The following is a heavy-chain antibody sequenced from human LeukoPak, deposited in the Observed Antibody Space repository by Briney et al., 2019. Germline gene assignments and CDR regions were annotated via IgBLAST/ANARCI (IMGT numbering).Heavy chain of an antibody. D-gene: IGHD4-17*01. J-gene: IGHJ5*02. V-gene: IGHV3-21*01. CDR2: ISSTSTYI. CDR1: EFTFSSFT. Sequence: GGSLRLSCAASEFTFSSFTMNWVRQAPGKGLEWVSYISSTSTYIYYADSVKGRFTISRDNAKNSLYLQMNSLRAEDTAVYYCARGVNGDSRFDPWGQGTLVTVSS. CDR3: ARGVNGDSRFDP.